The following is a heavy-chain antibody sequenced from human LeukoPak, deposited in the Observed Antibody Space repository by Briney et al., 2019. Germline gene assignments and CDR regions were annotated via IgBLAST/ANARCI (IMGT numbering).Heavy chain of an antibody. CDR2: INNDGSST. CDR3: ARDWDTDGMDV. V-gene: IGHV3-74*01. D-gene: IGHD2-8*01. CDR1: RFTFSSYW. J-gene: IGHJ4*02. Sequence: PGGSLRLSCAASRFTFSSYWMHWVRQAPGKGLVWVSRINNDGSSTNYADSVKGRFTISRDNAKNTLYLQMNSLRAEDTAVYYCARDWDTDGMDVWGQGTLVTVSS.